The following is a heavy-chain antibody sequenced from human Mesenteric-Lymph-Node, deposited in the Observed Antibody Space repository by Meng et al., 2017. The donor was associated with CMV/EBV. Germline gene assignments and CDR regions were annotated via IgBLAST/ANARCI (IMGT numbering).Heavy chain of an antibody. CDR1: GFSFGVYY. J-gene: IGHJ2*01. CDR3: TRLFKDGSPLDL. D-gene: IGHD3-10*01. V-gene: IGHV3-11*01. CDR2: IYYRGSTV. Sequence: CSAAGFSFGVYYWSWIRQPPGKGLEWISYIYYRGSTVHYPSLMNRLSTISETYTNQSLFLQINVLGADTTALYYCTRLFKDGSPLDLWGRGTLVTVSS.